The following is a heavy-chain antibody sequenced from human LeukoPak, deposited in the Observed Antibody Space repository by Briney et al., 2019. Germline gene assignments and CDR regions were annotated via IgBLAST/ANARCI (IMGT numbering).Heavy chain of an antibody. V-gene: IGHV5-51*01. Sequence: GEPLKISCKGSGYSFTSYRIGWVRQMPGKGLEWMGIIYPGDSDTRYSPSFQGQVTISADKSISTAYLQWSSLKASDTAMYYCARHRTTVTTWFDYWGQGTLVTVSS. D-gene: IGHD4-17*01. CDR1: GYSFTSYR. CDR3: ARHRTTVTTWFDY. J-gene: IGHJ4*02. CDR2: IYPGDSDT.